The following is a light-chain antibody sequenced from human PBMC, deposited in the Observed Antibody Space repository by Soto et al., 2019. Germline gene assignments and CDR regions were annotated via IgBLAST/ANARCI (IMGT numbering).Light chain of an antibody. V-gene: IGLV2-14*03. CDR2: GVT. CDR1: HNDIGTYDY. Sequence: QSALTRPTSVSGSPGQSITMSCTGNHNDIGTYDYVSWYQQHPGRAPRLLIHGVTTRPSGISGRFSASKSGLTASLTISGLQPEDEADYYCSSFTSNRIYVFGPGTKVTVL. CDR3: SSFTSNRIYV. J-gene: IGLJ1*01.